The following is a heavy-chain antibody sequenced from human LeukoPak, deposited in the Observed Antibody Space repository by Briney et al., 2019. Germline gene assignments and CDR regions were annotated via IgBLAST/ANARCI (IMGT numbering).Heavy chain of an antibody. CDR3: AKDIFTGIAAAGAIDY. CDR1: GGSISSGGYY. V-gene: IGHV4-31*03. Sequence: SQTLSLTCTVSGGSISSGGYYWSWIRQHPGKGLEWIGYIYYSGSTYYNPSLKSRVTISVDTSKNQFSLKLSSVTAADTAVYYCAKDIFTGIAAAGAIDYWGQGTLVTVSS. CDR2: IYYSGST. J-gene: IGHJ4*02. D-gene: IGHD6-13*01.